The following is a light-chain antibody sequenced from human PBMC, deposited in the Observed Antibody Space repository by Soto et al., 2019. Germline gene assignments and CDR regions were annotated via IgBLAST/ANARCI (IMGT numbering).Light chain of an antibody. CDR1: ESVSSSF. Sequence: EVVLTQSPGTLSLSPGERATLSCRASESVSSSFLTWYQQKPGQAPRLLIYRTSNRVTGIPDRFSGSGSWTDFTLTISSLEPEDFAVYFCQHYGNSLWTFGQGTKVEIK. V-gene: IGKV3-20*01. CDR2: RTS. J-gene: IGKJ1*01. CDR3: QHYGNSLWT.